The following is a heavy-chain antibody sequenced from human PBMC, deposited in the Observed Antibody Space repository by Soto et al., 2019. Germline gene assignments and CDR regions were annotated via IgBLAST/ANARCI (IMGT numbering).Heavy chain of an antibody. J-gene: IGHJ4*02. CDR1: GFTFTTYG. V-gene: IGHV3-23*01. CDR3: AKRPSGGPRGLDY. CDR2: IGVGGLT. Sequence: GGSLRLSCVASGFTFTTYGMSWVRQSPGKGLEWVSHIGVGGLTYYADSVKGRFTISRDNSKNTVYLQMNSLRVEDTAVYYCAKRPSGGPRGLDYWGQGTLVTVSS. D-gene: IGHD1-26*01.